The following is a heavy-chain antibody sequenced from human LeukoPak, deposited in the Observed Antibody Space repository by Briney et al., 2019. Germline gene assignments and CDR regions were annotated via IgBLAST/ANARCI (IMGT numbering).Heavy chain of an antibody. CDR3: ARRLWAYCGGDCYAQFFDP. CDR2: INPSGRST. CDR1: GYTFTSYY. D-gene: IGHD2-21*02. Sequence: GASVKVSCTASGYTFTSYYMHWVRQAPGQGLEWMGIINPSGRSTSYAQKFQGRVTMTRDTSTSTVYMELSSLRSEDTAVYYCARRLWAYCGGDCYAQFFDPWGQGTLVTVSS. V-gene: IGHV1-46*01. J-gene: IGHJ5*02.